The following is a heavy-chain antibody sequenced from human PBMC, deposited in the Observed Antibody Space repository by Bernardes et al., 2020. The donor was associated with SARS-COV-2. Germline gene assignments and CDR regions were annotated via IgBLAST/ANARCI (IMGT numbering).Heavy chain of an antibody. CDR3: AGHLIFGGVPGAPFAY. J-gene: IGHJ4*02. CDR2: IYYSGST. D-gene: IGHD3-3*01. Sequence: WETLSLTCTVSGGSISSSSYYCGWIRQPPGKGLEWIGSIYYSGSTYYNPSLKSRVTISIDTSKNQFSLKLSSVTAADTAVYHCAGHLIFGGVPGAPFAYWGQGTLVTASS. CDR1: GGSISSSSYY. V-gene: IGHV4-39*01.